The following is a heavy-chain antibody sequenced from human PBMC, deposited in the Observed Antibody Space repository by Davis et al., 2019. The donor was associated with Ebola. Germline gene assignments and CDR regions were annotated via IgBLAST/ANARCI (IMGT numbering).Heavy chain of an antibody. J-gene: IGHJ4*02. D-gene: IGHD3-10*01. CDR1: GFTFSSYG. V-gene: IGHV3-30*03. CDR2: ISYDGSNK. Sequence: LKISCAASGFTFSSYGMHWVRQAPGKGLEWVAVISYDGSNKYYADSVKGRFTISRDNSKNTLYLQMNSLRAEDTAVYYCARALSYYGSELESYWGQGTLVTVSS. CDR3: ARALSYYGSELESY.